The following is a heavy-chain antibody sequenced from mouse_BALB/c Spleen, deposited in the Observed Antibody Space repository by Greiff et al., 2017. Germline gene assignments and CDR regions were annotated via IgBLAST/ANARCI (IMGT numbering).Heavy chain of an antibody. V-gene: IGHV5-15*02. CDR1: GFTFSDYG. CDR2: ISNLAYSI. D-gene: IGHD2-14*01. J-gene: IGHJ3*01. Sequence: DVKLVESGGGLVQPGGSRKLSCAASGFTFSDYGMAWVRQAPGKGPEWVAFISNLAYSIYYADTVTGRFTISRENAKNTLYLEMSSLRSEDTAMYYCARGVRGFAYWGQGTLVTVSA. CDR3: ARGVRGFAY.